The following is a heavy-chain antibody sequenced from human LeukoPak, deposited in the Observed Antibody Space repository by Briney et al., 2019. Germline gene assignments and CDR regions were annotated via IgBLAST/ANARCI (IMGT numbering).Heavy chain of an antibody. V-gene: IGHV4-4*02. J-gene: IGHJ4*02. Sequence: SGTLSLTCGVSGGSISNTNWWSWVRQPPGKGLEWIGSISYSGSIHYNPSLKSRVTISVDTSKNHFSLRLSSVTAADTAVYYCATLEIGDYYFDYWGQGTLVTVSS. CDR3: ATLEIGDYYFDY. D-gene: IGHD3-16*01. CDR1: GGSISNTNW. CDR2: ISYSGSI.